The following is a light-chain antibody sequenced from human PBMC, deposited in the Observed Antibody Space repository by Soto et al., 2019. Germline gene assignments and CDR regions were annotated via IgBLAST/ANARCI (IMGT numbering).Light chain of an antibody. V-gene: IGKV1-5*03. Sequence: DIQMTQYPSTLSASVGDRVTITCRASQSISSWLAWYQQKPGKAPKLLIYKASTLQSGVPSRFSGSGSGTEVTRTISSLQPDDFATYYCQQYNSYRAFGQGTKVEIK. CDR2: KAS. CDR1: QSISSW. CDR3: QQYNSYRA. J-gene: IGKJ1*01.